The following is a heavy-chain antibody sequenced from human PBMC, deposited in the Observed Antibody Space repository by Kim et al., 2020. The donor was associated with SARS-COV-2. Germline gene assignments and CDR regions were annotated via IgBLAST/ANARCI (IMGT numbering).Heavy chain of an antibody. J-gene: IGHJ4*02. CDR3: AKDGGYDIVTGKTTTDYYFDY. V-gene: IGHV3-23*01. D-gene: IGHD3-9*01. Sequence: FTISRDNSKNTLYLQMNSLRAEDTAVYYCAKDGGYDIVTGKTTTDYYFDYWGQGTLVTVSS.